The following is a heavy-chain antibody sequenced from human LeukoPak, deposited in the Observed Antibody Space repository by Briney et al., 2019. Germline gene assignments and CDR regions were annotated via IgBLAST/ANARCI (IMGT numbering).Heavy chain of an antibody. Sequence: ASVKVSCKASGYTFTSYYMHWVRQAPGQGLEWMGIINPSGGSTSYAQKFQGRVTMTRDTSTSTVYTELSSLRSEDTAVYYCATFAGTIFGVVIPPFDYWGQGTLVTVSS. CDR2: INPSGGST. V-gene: IGHV1-46*01. CDR1: GYTFTSYY. D-gene: IGHD3-3*01. CDR3: ATFAGTIFGVVIPPFDY. J-gene: IGHJ4*02.